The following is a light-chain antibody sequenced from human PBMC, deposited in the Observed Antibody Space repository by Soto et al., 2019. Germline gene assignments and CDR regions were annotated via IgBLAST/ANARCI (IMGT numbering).Light chain of an antibody. Sequence: DIVFTHTPCILSFSQFTTATISFRASQTFSNSFLSCYQQIPGQAPRLLIYGASMRATGIPDRFSGSGSGTDFTLTISRLEPEDFAVYYCQQCGSPSRFGQGTRLEIK. V-gene: IGKV3-20*01. CDR3: QQCGSPSR. CDR2: GAS. J-gene: IGKJ5*01. CDR1: QTFSNSF.